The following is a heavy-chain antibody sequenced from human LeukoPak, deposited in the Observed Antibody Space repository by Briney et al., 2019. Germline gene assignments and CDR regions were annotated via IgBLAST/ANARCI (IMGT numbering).Heavy chain of an antibody. V-gene: IGHV3-21*01. J-gene: IGHJ4*02. Sequence: ETLSPTCTVSGGSISSYYWSWIRQPPGKGLEWVSFISSSSSYIYYADSVKGRFTISRDNAKNSLYLQMNSLRAEDTAVYYCARDGEGATRDWGQGTLVTVSS. CDR2: ISSSSSYI. CDR3: ARDGEGATRD. CDR1: GGSISSYY. D-gene: IGHD1-26*01.